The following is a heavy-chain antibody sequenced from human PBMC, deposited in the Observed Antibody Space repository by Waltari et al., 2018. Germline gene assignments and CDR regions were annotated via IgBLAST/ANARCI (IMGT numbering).Heavy chain of an antibody. Sequence: EVQLLESGGVLVHPGGSLRLSCAASGFTFDTHAMTWVRQAPGKGLDLVAYIPGSGSTVHYAASVKGRFIISRDNSNKTLYLQINSLRAEDTALYYCARSGNSAWYFGVFLDYWGQGSRVTVSS. J-gene: IGHJ4*02. V-gene: IGHV3-23*01. CDR2: IPGSGSTV. CDR1: GFTFDTHA. D-gene: IGHD6-19*01. CDR3: ARSGNSAWYFGVFLDY.